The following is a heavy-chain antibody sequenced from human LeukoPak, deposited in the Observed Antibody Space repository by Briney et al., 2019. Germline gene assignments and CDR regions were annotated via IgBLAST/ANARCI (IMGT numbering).Heavy chain of an antibody. J-gene: IGHJ6*02. V-gene: IGHV4-34*01. CDR3: ARGNEYCSSTSCYLRNPYYYYGMDV. CDR2: INHSGST. Sequence: SETLSLTCAVYGGSFCGYYWSWIRQPPGKGLEWIGEINHSGSTNYNPSLKSRVTISVDTSKNQFSLRLSSVTAADTAVYYCARGNEYCSSTSCYLRNPYYYYGMDVWGQGTTVTVSS. D-gene: IGHD2-2*01. CDR1: GGSFCGYY.